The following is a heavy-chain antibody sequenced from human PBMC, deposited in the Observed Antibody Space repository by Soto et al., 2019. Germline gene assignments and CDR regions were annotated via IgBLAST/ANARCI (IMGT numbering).Heavy chain of an antibody. D-gene: IGHD3-3*01. V-gene: IGHV3-7*01. Sequence: EVQLVESGGGLVQPGGSLRLSCAASGFTFSSYWMSWVRQAPGKGLEWVANIKQDGSEKYYVDSVKGRFTISRDNAKNSLYLQMNSLRAEDTAMYYCPRDSSRGYDFWSGYFAAFDYWGQGTLVTVSS. CDR3: PRDSSRGYDFWSGYFAAFDY. J-gene: IGHJ4*02. CDR2: IKQDGSEK. CDR1: GFTFSSYW.